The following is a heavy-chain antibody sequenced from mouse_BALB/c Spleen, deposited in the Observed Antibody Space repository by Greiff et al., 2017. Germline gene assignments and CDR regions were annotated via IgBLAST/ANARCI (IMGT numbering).Heavy chain of an antibody. CDR2: IYPGGGYT. V-gene: IGHV1-63*02. Sequence: QVQLQQSGAELVRPGTSVKISCKASGYTFTNYWLGWVKQRPGHGLEWIGDIYPGGGYTNYNEKFKGKATLTADTSSSTAYMQLSSLTSEDSAVYFCTYSMKTRYFDVWGAGTTVTVSS. D-gene: IGHD2-10*01. J-gene: IGHJ1*01. CDR1: GYTFTNYW. CDR3: TYSMKTRYFDV.